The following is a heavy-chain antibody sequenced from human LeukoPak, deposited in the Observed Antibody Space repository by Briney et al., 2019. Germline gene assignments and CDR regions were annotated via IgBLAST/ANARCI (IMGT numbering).Heavy chain of an antibody. CDR2: ISWNSGSI. Sequence: PGGSLRLSCAASGFTFDDYAMHWVRQAPGKGLEWVSGISWNSGSIGYADSVKGRFTISRDNAKNSLYLQMNSLRAEDTALYYCAKGASSSWHDAFDIWGQGTMVTVSS. J-gene: IGHJ3*02. CDR1: GFTFDDYA. V-gene: IGHV3-9*01. CDR3: AKGASSSWHDAFDI. D-gene: IGHD6-13*01.